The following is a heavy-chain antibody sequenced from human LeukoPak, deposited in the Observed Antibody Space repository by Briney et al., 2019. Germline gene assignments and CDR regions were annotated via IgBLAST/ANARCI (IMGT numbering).Heavy chain of an antibody. CDR3: TRDAHQFSSFDY. J-gene: IGHJ4*02. V-gene: IGHV3-49*04. CDR1: GFTFGDYA. Sequence: GGSLRLSCTASGFTFGDYAMSWVRQAPGKGLEWVGFIRSKAYGGTTEYAASVKGRFTISRDDSKSIAYLQMNSLKTEDTAVYYCTRDAHQFSSFDYWGQGTLVTVSS. CDR2: IRSKAYGGTT.